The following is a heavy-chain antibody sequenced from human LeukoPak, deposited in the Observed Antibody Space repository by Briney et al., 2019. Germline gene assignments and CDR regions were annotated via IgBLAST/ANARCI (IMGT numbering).Heavy chain of an antibody. V-gene: IGHV4-31*03. CDR1: GGSISSGGYY. Sequence: SETLSLTCTVSGGSISSGGYYWSWIRQHPGKGLEWIGYIYYSGSTYYNPSLKSRVTISVDTSKNQFSLKLSSVTAADTAVYHCAGAVVVATHFDYWGQGTLVTVSS. D-gene: IGHD2-15*01. CDR2: IYYSGST. J-gene: IGHJ4*02. CDR3: AGAVVVATHFDY.